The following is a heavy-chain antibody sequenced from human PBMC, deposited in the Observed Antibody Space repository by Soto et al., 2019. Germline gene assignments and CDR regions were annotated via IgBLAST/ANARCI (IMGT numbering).Heavy chain of an antibody. D-gene: IGHD1-26*01. CDR3: ARDGGRHSGGIDY. Sequence: QVQLVQSGAEVKKPGSSVKVSCKASGGTFSSYSINWVRQAPGQGLEWMGEIIPIFGTANYAQKIQGRVTIAADESTSTAYMELSSLRSEDTAVYYCARDGGRHSGGIDYWGQGTLVIVSS. CDR2: IIPIFGTA. J-gene: IGHJ4*02. V-gene: IGHV1-69*01. CDR1: GGTFSSYS.